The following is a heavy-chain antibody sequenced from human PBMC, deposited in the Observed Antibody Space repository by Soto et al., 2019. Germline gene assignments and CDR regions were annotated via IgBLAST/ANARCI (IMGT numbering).Heavy chain of an antibody. J-gene: IGHJ4*02. CDR2: ISSDGGNE. CDR3: ASVADY. CDR1: GFTINRFG. D-gene: IGHD2-21*01. V-gene: IGHV3-30*03. Sequence: QVRLVESGGGVVEPGRSLRLSCVASGFTINRFGMEWVRQAPGKGLEWVALISSDGGNEYYSDSVKGRFTISRDMSKNTVYLQMNSLRVEDTAVYYCASVADYWGQGTLVTVSS.